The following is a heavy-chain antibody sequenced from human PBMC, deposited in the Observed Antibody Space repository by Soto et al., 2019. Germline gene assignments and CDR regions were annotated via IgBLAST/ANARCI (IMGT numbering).Heavy chain of an antibody. D-gene: IGHD2-2*01. J-gene: IGHJ6*02. Sequence: SDTLSLTCTVHSPPVTSTTYTWGWIREPPGKGLEWIGSIYYSGSTYYNPSLNSRVTVSVDTSKNQFSLKVTFVTAADTVVYYCARLHGYCISSSCHGHYAMDVWGQGTTVT. CDR1: SPPVTSTTYT. CDR2: IYYSGST. V-gene: IGHV4-39*01. CDR3: ARLHGYCISSSCHGHYAMDV.